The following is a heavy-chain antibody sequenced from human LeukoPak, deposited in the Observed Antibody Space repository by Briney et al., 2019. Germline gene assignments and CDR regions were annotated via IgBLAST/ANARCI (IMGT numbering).Heavy chain of an antibody. J-gene: IGHJ3*02. V-gene: IGHV4-38-2*01. CDR2: LYHPDST. D-gene: IGHD2-2*01. Sequence: PSETLSLTCGVSGYPINNAYYWVWIRQPPGKGLEWIGSLYHPDSTYYNPSLKSRVTISVDTSKNQFSLKLSSVTAADTAVYYCARLNIVVVPAASVDIWGQGTMVTVSS. CDR1: GYPINNAYY. CDR3: ARLNIVVVPAASVDI.